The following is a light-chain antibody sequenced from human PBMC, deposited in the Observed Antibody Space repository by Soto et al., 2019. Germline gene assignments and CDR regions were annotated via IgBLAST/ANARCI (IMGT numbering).Light chain of an antibody. CDR2: SAS. CDR3: QQYNDWPLT. J-gene: IGKJ4*01. V-gene: IGKV3-15*01. CDR1: QSVGTN. Sequence: EIVMTQSPATLSVSPGERATLSCRASQSVGTNLAWYQQTPGQAPRLLIYSASTRATGIPARFSGSGSGTEFTLTISSLQSEDFAVYYCQQYNDWPLTFGGGTKVEVK.